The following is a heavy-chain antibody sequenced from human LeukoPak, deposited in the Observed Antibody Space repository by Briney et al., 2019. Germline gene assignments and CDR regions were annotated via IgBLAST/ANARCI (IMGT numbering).Heavy chain of an antibody. D-gene: IGHD4-17*01. CDR1: GFTFSTYW. Sequence: GGSLRLSCAASGFTFSTYWMSWVRQAPGKGLEWVANIKHDGSEKYYVDSVKGRFTISRDNGRNSLYLQMDSLRVEDTAVYYCVRGLYGYWGQGTLVTVSS. CDR2: IKHDGSEK. V-gene: IGHV3-7*03. J-gene: IGHJ4*02. CDR3: VRGLYGY.